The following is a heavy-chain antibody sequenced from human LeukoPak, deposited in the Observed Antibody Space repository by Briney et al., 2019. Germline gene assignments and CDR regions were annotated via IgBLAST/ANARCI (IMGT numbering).Heavy chain of an antibody. D-gene: IGHD4-17*01. V-gene: IGHV4-38-2*01. CDR3: ARVTYVDDMLYQYFDY. CDR1: SYSISSGSY. Sequence: SETLSLTCAVPSYSISSGSYWGWIRQSPGKGLERVGSIFHSGNSYYNPSLKSRLTMSVDTSKNQFSLKLTPVTAADTALYYCARVTYVDDMLYQYFDYWGQGILVTVSS. J-gene: IGHJ4*02. CDR2: IFHSGNS.